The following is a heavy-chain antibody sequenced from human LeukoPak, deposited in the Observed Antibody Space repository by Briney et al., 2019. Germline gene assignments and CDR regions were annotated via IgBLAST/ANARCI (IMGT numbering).Heavy chain of an antibody. D-gene: IGHD3-10*01. J-gene: IGHJ4*02. CDR1: GFTFSSYS. Sequence: GGSLRLSCAASGFTFSSYSMNWVGQATGKGREWGASISSSSSYIYYADYVKGRVTIYRENGKNTMYVKINSLRAEDTAVYYCARDRTYGSGSYYPGGFDYWGQGTLVTVSS. CDR2: ISSSSSYI. CDR3: ARDRTYGSGSYYPGGFDY. V-gene: IGHV3-21*01.